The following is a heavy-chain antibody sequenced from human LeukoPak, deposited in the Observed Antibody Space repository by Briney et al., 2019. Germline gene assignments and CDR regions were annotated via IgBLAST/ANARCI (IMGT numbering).Heavy chain of an antibody. V-gene: IGHV3-30*02. J-gene: IGHJ6*03. CDR1: GFTFRSYG. CDR3: TKNYYVSSWAPMDV. CDR2: IRYDGSNK. D-gene: IGHD3-22*01. Sequence: PGGSLRLSCAASGFTFRSYGVHWVRQAPGKGLEGVAYIRYDGSNKYYADSVKGRFTISRDNSKNTLYLQMNSLRAEDTAVYYCTKNYYVSSWAPMDVWGKGTTVTISS.